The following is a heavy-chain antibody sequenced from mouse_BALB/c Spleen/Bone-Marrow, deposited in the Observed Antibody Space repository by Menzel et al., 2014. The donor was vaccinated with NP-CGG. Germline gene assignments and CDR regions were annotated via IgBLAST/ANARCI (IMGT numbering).Heavy chain of an antibody. CDR2: IINGGGST. J-gene: IGHJ2*01. Sequence: DVQLVESGAGLVQPGGSLKLSCAASGFTFSSYTMSWVRQTPEQRLEWVAYIINGGGSTYYPDTVKGRFTISRDNAKNSLNLPLSSLKSEETAMYYCASQTYVPYFDYWGQGTTLTVSS. CDR3: ASQTYVPYFDY. CDR1: GFTFSSYT. V-gene: IGHV5-12-2*01.